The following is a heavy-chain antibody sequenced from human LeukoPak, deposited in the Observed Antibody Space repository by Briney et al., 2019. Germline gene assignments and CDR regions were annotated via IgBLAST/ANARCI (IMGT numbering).Heavy chain of an antibody. V-gene: IGHV1-69*13. CDR3: ATSLPYGYYDSGGSNWFDP. Sequence: SVKVSCKASGGTFSRSAISWVRQAPGQGLEWMGGIIPIFGPADYAQRFQGRVTITADESTSTAYLELSSLRSEDTAVYYCATSLPYGYYDSGGSNWFDPWGQGTLVTVSS. J-gene: IGHJ5*02. CDR1: GGTFSRSA. CDR2: IIPIFGPA. D-gene: IGHD3-22*01.